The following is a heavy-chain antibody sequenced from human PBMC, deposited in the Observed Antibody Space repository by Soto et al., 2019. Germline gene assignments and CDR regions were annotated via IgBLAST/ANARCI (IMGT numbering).Heavy chain of an antibody. CDR3: AKDVDRLGELWGYFQN. V-gene: IGHV3-9*01. Sequence: EVQLVESGGGLEQPGRSLRLSCTVSGFIFEDFAMHWVRQDPGQGLELVSAINWNGVNKGYAVSVLGRFTISRDNAKKSLYLDMNYLRPEDTALYFCAKDVDRLGELWGYFQNWGQGTLVTVSS. CDR2: INWNGVNK. CDR1: GFIFEDFA. D-gene: IGHD3-16*01. J-gene: IGHJ1*01.